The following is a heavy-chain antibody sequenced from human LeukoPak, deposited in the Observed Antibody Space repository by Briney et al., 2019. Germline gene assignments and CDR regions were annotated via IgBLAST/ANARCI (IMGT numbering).Heavy chain of an antibody. Sequence: GASVKVSCKASGYTFTNYYIHWVRQAPGQGLEWMGRIIPILGIANYAQKFQGRVTITADKSTSTAYMELSSLRSEDTAVYYCARDTYPLNEEHGIGYWGQGTLVTVSS. CDR3: ARDTYPLNEEHGIGY. V-gene: IGHV1-69*04. CDR1: GYTFTNYY. J-gene: IGHJ4*02. D-gene: IGHD1-1*01. CDR2: IIPILGIA.